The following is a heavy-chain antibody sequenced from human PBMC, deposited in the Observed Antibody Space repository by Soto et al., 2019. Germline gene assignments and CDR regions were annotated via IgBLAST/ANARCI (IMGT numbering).Heavy chain of an antibody. CDR3: ARGDCVGGTCYSLAGSFYYYMDV. CDR1: GFTFGNYW. D-gene: IGHD2-15*01. Sequence: EVQLVESGGGLVQPGGSLRLSCAASGFTFGNYWMYWVRQAPGKGLVWVSRINSDGSVSSYADSVKGRLTISRDNVKNTLYLQMDNLRVEDTAVYYCARGDCVGGTCYSLAGSFYYYMDVWGKGTTVTVFS. J-gene: IGHJ6*03. CDR2: INSDGSVS. V-gene: IGHV3-74*01.